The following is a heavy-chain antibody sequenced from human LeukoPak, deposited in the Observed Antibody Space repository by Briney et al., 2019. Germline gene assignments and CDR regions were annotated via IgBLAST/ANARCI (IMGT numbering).Heavy chain of an antibody. Sequence: PGGSLRLSCVASGFTFSSYAMHWVRQAPGKGLEWVAVISYDGSNKYYADSVKGRFTISRDNSKNTLYLQMNSLRAEDTAVYYCARDAYSSSGYQKGSGSKWKNTFDYWGQGTLVTVSS. D-gene: IGHD6-13*01. V-gene: IGHV3-30*04. CDR1: GFTFSSYA. CDR3: ARDAYSSSGYQKGSGSKWKNTFDY. CDR2: ISYDGSNK. J-gene: IGHJ4*02.